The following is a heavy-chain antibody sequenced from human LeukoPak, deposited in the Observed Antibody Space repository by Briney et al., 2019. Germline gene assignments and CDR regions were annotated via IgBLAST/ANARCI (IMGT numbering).Heavy chain of an antibody. Sequence: PGGSLRLSCAASGFTVSSNYMSWVRQAPGKGLEWVSVIYSGGSTYYADSVKGRFTISRDNSKNTLYLRMNSLRAEDTAVYYCARDSQGAFDYWGQGTLVTVSS. J-gene: IGHJ4*02. CDR3: ARDSQGAFDY. CDR2: IYSGGST. V-gene: IGHV3-53*01. CDR1: GFTVSSNY. D-gene: IGHD2/OR15-2a*01.